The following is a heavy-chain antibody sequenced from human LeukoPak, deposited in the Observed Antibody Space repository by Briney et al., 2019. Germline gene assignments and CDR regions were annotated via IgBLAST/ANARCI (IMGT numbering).Heavy chain of an antibody. CDR1: GDSMSKTSYY. D-gene: IGHD3-22*01. J-gene: IGHJ3*02. Sequence: PSETLSLTCTVSGDSMSKTSYYWAWIRQPPGKGLEWIGSIYYSGSAYYNPSLKSRVTISVDTSENQFSLKLRSVTAADTAVYYCARGLITMIVPDAFDIWGQGTMVTVSS. CDR3: ARGLITMIVPDAFDI. V-gene: IGHV4-39*01. CDR2: IYYSGSA.